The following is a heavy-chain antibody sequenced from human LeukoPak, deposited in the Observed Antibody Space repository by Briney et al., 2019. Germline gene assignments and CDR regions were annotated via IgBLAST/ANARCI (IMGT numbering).Heavy chain of an antibody. D-gene: IGHD2-2*03. CDR1: GGSISSYY. V-gene: IGHV4-34*01. J-gene: IGHJ4*02. CDR2: INHSGST. Sequence: SETLSLTCTVSGGSISSYYWSWIRQPAGKGLEWIGEINHSGSTNYNPSLKSRVTISVDTSKNQFSLKLSSVTAADTAVYYCARRPGYCSSTSCYEFDYWGQGTLVTVSS. CDR3: ARRPGYCSSTSCYEFDY.